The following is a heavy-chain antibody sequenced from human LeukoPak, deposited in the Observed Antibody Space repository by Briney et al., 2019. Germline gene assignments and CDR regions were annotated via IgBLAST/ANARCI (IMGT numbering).Heavy chain of an antibody. CDR1: GFTFTSYS. D-gene: IGHD4-17*01. V-gene: IGHV3-23*01. CDR2: IGASGGST. J-gene: IGHJ3*01. CDR3: AKGATVNNLYEAFDV. Sequence: PGGSLRLSCVASGFTFTSYSMNRVRQAPGKGLEWVSIIGASGGSTHYADSVKGRFVVSRDNSKKTLYLQMNSLRAEDTALYYCAKGATVNNLYEAFDVWGQGTMVTVSS.